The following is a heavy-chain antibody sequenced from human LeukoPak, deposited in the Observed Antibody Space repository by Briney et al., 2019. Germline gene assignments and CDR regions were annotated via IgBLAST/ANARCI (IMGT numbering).Heavy chain of an antibody. J-gene: IGHJ5*02. CDR1: GYSFSNYW. CDR2: VYPADSEI. CDR3: VRHRKRGNPPDL. D-gene: IGHD4-23*01. V-gene: IGHV5-51*01. Sequence: GESLKISCKASGYSFSNYWIGWVRQMPGKGLELMGIVYPADSEIRYSPSFQGRVTISADKSITTAYLQWGSLKASDTAVYYCVRHRKRGNPPDLWGQGTLVTVTS.